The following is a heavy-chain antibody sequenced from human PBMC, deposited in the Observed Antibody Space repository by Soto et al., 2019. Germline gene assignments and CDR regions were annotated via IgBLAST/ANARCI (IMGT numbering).Heavy chain of an antibody. V-gene: IGHV1-18*01. J-gene: IGHJ4*02. CDR3: ARGPQDDYYFDH. Sequence: ASVKVSCKTSVYTFMSYGITWVRQAPGQGLEWMGWISAYYDNTNYAQQLQGRVTMTTDTSTSTAYMELRSLTSDDTAVYYCARGPQDDYYFDHWGQGTLVTVSS. CDR1: VYTFMSYG. CDR2: ISAYYDNT. D-gene: IGHD2-15*01.